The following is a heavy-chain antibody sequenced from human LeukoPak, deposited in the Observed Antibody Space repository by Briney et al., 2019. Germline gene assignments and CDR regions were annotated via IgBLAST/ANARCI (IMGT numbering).Heavy chain of an antibody. J-gene: IGHJ4*02. Sequence: SETLSLTCTVSGGSISSYYWSWIRQPAGKGLEWIGRIYTSGSTNYNASLKSRVSMSVDTSKNQFSLKLSSVTAADTAVFYCARENSGSYRGFDYWGQGTLVTVSS. V-gene: IGHV4-4*07. CDR1: GGSISSYY. D-gene: IGHD1-26*01. CDR2: IYTSGST. CDR3: ARENSGSYRGFDY.